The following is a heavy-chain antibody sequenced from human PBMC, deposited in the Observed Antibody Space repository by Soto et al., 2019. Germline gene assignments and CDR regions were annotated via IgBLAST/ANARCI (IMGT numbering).Heavy chain of an antibody. CDR3: ARDDRNKEVVF. CDR1: GFTFSSYS. Sequence: EVKLVESGGGLVKPGGSLRLSCAASGFTFSSYSMNCVRQAPGKGLEWVSSISSSSSYIYYADSVKGRFTISRDNDKNSLYRQMNSLRAQDTAVYYCARDDRNKEVVFWGQGTLVTVSA. V-gene: IGHV3-21*01. CDR2: ISSSSSYI. D-gene: IGHD2-8*02. J-gene: IGHJ4*02.